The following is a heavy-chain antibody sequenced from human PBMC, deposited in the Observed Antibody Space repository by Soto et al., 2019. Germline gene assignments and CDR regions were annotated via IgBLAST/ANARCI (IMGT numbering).Heavy chain of an antibody. CDR2: ISAGSGNS. Sequence: EVQLLESGGGLVQPGKSLRLSCVASGFSFGTHAMTWVRQAPGKGLEWVSVISAGSGNSYYADSVKGRFSVSRDNSKNTLYLQMTFLRVDDTAVYYCAKYSGDFPVYNGLNVWGQGTTVTVSS. CDR1: GFSFGTHA. D-gene: IGHD1-26*01. V-gene: IGHV3-23*01. CDR3: AKYSGDFPVYNGLNV. J-gene: IGHJ6*02.